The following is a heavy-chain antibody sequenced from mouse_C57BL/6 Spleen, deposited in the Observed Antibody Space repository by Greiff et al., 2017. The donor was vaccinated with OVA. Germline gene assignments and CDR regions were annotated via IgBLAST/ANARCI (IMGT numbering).Heavy chain of an antibody. D-gene: IGHD1-1*01. CDR1: GYSITSGYY. J-gene: IGHJ2*01. CDR2: ISYDGSN. Sequence: EVQLQESGPGLVKPSQSLSLTCSVTGYSITSGYYWNWIRQFPGNKLEWMGYISYDGSNNYNPSLKNRISITRDTSKNQFFLKLNSVTTEDTATYYCARFSDYYGSSRDYWGQGTTLTVSS. CDR3: ARFSDYYGSSRDY. V-gene: IGHV3-6*01.